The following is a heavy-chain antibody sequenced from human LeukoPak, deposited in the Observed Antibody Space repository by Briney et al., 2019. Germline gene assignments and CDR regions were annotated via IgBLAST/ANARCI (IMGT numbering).Heavy chain of an antibody. CDR2: IKQDGSEK. CDR3: ARDFTPGSYDY. CDR1: GITFSSYW. V-gene: IGHV3-7*01. D-gene: IGHD1-26*01. Sequence: GGSLRLSCAASGITFSSYWMSWVRQAPGKGLEWAANIKQDGSEKYYVDSVKGRFTISRDNAKNSLYLQMNSLRAEDTAVYYCARDFTPGSYDYWGQGTLVTVSS. J-gene: IGHJ4*02.